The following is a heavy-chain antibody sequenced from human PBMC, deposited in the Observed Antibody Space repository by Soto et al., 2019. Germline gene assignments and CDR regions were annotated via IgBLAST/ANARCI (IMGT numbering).Heavy chain of an antibody. J-gene: IGHJ5*02. CDR2: IGYSGAT. D-gene: IGHD2-15*01. CDR1: GGSITSGGSF. CDR3: ARGGASSKWFAP. Sequence: SETLSLTCTVSGGSITSGGSFWSWLRQHPGKGPEWIAFIGYSGATSYNPSLASRVTITADTYKSQFSLNLRSVTAGDTAVYYCARGGASSKWFAPWGQGTLVTVSS. V-gene: IGHV4-31*03.